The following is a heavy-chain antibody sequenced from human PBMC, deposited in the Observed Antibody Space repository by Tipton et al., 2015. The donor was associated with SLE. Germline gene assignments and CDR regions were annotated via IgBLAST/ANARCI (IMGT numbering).Heavy chain of an antibody. Sequence: TLSLTCTVSGASINSGDYYWVWIRQPPGKELEWVGSIYDGGSTYYNPSLKSRVTISADTSNRHFSLNLSAVTAADTAVYYCARRSLLAVPKWGQGTLVTVSS. CDR1: GASINSGDYY. CDR2: IYDGGST. CDR3: ARRSLLAVPK. J-gene: IGHJ4*02. D-gene: IGHD3-3*02. V-gene: IGHV4-39*02.